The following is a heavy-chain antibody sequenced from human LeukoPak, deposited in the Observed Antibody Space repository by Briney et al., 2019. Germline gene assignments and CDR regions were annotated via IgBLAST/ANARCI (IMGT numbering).Heavy chain of an antibody. V-gene: IGHV3-23*01. CDR1: GFTFSSYA. Sequence: GSLRLSCAASGFTFSSYAMSWVRQAPGKGLEWVSAISGSGGSTYYADSVKGRFTISRDNSKNTLYLQMNSLRAEDTAVYYCAKGGYYGSGRLYGMDVWGKGTTVTVSS. J-gene: IGHJ6*04. CDR2: ISGSGGST. D-gene: IGHD3-10*01. CDR3: AKGGYYGSGRLYGMDV.